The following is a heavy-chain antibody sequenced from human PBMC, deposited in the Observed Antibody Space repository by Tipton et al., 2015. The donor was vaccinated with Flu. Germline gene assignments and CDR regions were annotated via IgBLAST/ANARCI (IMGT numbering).Heavy chain of an antibody. CDR1: GGSISSYY. CDR2: ISYSGST. J-gene: IGHJ4*02. Sequence: GSLRLSCTVSGGSISSYYWSWIRQPPGKGLEWIGYISYSGSTIYNPSLKSRVTISIDTSKNQFSVKLSSVTPADTAVYYCARLPLALSYFDYWGQGTLVTVSS. V-gene: IGHV4-59*01. CDR3: ARLPLALSYFDY.